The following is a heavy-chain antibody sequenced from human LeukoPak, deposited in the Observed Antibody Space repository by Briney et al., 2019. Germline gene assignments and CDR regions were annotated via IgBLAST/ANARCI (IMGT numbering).Heavy chain of an antibody. CDR3: ARVDYYDSSADYYYYDYMDV. CDR1: GYTFTNYD. J-gene: IGHJ6*03. Sequence: VASVKVYCKASGYTFTNYDINWVRPATGQGIDWIGGLIPIFGAANYAQKLQGRVTMTTDTSTRTAYMELRRLGSDDTALYYCARVDYYDSSADYYYYDYMDVSGKGTSVSVS. D-gene: IGHD3-22*01. V-gene: IGHV1-18*01. CDR2: LIPIFGAA.